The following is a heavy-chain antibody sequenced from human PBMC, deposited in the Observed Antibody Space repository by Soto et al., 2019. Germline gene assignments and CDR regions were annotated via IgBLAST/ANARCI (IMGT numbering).Heavy chain of an antibody. J-gene: IGHJ6*03. CDR3: AGAQGGPYYYYYMDV. Sequence: SETLSLTCTVSGGSISSGGYYWSWIRQHPGKGLEWIGYIYYSGSTYYNPSLKSRVTISVDTSKNQFSLKLSSVTAADTAVYYCAGAQGGPYYYYYMDVWGKGTTVTVSS. CDR2: IYYSGST. D-gene: IGHD3-16*01. CDR1: GGSISSGGYY. V-gene: IGHV4-31*03.